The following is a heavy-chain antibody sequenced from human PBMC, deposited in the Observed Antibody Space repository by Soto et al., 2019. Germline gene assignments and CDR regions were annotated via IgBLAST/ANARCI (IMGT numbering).Heavy chain of an antibody. Sequence: PGGSLRLSCAASGFTFSSYAMHWVRQAPGKGLEWVAVISYDGSNKYYADSVKGRFTISRDNSKNTLYLQMNSLRAEDTAVYYCARDWPRQWLANYYYYGMDVWGQGTTVTVSS. J-gene: IGHJ6*02. D-gene: IGHD6-19*01. V-gene: IGHV3-30-3*01. CDR3: ARDWPRQWLANYYYYGMDV. CDR2: ISYDGSNK. CDR1: GFTFSSYA.